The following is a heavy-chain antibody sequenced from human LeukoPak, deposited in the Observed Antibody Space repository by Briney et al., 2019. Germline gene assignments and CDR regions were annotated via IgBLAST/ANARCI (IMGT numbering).Heavy chain of an antibody. CDR2: IYYSGST. V-gene: IGHV4-59*08. CDR3: ARHGYSYGSFMDV. J-gene: IGHJ6*02. CDR1: GGSISSYY. D-gene: IGHD5-18*01. Sequence: SETLSLTCTVSGGSISSYYWSWIRQPPGKGLEWIGYIYYSGSTNYNPSLKSRVTISVDTSKNQFSLKPSSVTAADTAVYYCARHGYSYGSFMDVWGQGTTVTVSS.